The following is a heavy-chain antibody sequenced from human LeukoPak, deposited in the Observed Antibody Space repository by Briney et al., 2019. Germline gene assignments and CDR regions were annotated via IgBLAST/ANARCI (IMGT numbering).Heavy chain of an antibody. CDR1: GGSMTNNTFY. CDR2: IYHTGPT. D-gene: IGHD3-22*01. V-gene: IGHV4-39*07. CDR3: AREYYDSSGYFFDY. Sequence: SETLSLTCTVSGGSMTNNTFYWGWIRQPPGQGLEWIGSIYHTGPTYYNPSLKSRVTISVDTSKNQFSLKLSSVTAADTAVYYCAREYYDSSGYFFDYWGQGTLVTISS. J-gene: IGHJ4*02.